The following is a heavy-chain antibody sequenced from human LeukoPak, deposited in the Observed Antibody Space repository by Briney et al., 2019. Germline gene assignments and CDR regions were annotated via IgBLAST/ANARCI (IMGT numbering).Heavy chain of an antibody. CDR2: ILSDGSNK. V-gene: IGHV3-30-3*01. CDR3: ATDLSNDYFAY. J-gene: IGHJ4*02. CDR1: GFTLSSYD. Sequence: GGSLRLSCAASGFTLSSYDMHWVRQAPGKGLEWVSVILSDGSNKYNADSGKGRFTISRDNSENTLYLQMNSLRAEDTAVYFCATDLSNDYFAYWGQGTLVTVSS. D-gene: IGHD4-11*01.